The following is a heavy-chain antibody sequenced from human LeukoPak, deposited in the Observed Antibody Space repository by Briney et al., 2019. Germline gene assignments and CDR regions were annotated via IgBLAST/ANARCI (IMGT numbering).Heavy chain of an antibody. CDR1: ALIFSGHW. Sequence: GGSLRLSCEGSALIFSGHWMNWVRQTPGKGLEWVGRIRGKADNYATAYAASVQGRCTISRDDSQNTAYLQLNSLKTEDTAVYYCTQNNYWGQGALVTVSS. V-gene: IGHV3-73*01. CDR3: TQNNY. CDR2: IRGKADNYAT. J-gene: IGHJ4*02.